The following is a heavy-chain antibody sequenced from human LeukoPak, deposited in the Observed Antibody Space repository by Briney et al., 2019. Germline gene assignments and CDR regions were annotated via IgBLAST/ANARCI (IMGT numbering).Heavy chain of an antibody. CDR3: ARRAAIENYFDY. Sequence: SETLSLTCTVSGGSISSGGYYWSWIRQPPGKGLEWIGHMYYSGSTYYNPSLESRVTMSVDTSKNQFSLKLSSVTAVDTAVYYCARRAAIENYFDYWGQGTLVTVSS. CDR1: GGSISSGGYY. D-gene: IGHD2-21*01. V-gene: IGHV4-30-2*01. CDR2: MYYSGST. J-gene: IGHJ4*02.